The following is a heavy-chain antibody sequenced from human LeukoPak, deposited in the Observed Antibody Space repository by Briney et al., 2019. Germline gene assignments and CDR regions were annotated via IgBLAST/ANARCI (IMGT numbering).Heavy chain of an antibody. Sequence: SETLSLTCTVSGRSISSYYGSWIRQPPGKGLEWIGYIYYSGSTNYNPSLKNRVTISVDTSKDQFSLKVNSVTAADTAVYYCARNGYHNWFDHWGQGTLVTVSS. J-gene: IGHJ5*02. V-gene: IGHV4-59*01. CDR2: IYYSGST. D-gene: IGHD3-22*01. CDR3: ARNGYHNWFDH. CDR1: GRSISSYY.